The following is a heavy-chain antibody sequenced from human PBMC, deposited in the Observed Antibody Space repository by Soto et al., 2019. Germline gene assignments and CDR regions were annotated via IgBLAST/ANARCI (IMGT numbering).Heavy chain of an antibody. CDR3: ARARGIQQWQQMMDY. CDR1: GYTFTGHH. Sequence: GASVKVSCKASGYTFTGHHIHWVRQAPGQGLEWMGWINPKSGGTNFAQKFQGRVTMTRDTSISTAYMELSRLRSDDTAVYYCARARGIQQWQQMMDYWGQGTLVTVSS. V-gene: IGHV1-2*02. J-gene: IGHJ4*02. CDR2: INPKSGGT. D-gene: IGHD5-18*01.